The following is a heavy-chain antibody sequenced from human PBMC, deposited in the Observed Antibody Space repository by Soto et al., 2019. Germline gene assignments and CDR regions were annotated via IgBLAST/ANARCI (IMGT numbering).Heavy chain of an antibody. Sequence: GGSLRLSCAASGFTFSIYSMYWFRQAPGKGLEWVSSISSSSSYIYYADSVKGRFTISRDNAKNSLYLQMNSLRAEDTAVYYCAVERSSSVYFDYWVQGSPVTVSS. V-gene: IGHV3-21*04. CDR3: AVERSSSVYFDY. J-gene: IGHJ4*02. CDR2: ISSSSSYI. D-gene: IGHD6-6*01. CDR1: GFTFSIYS.